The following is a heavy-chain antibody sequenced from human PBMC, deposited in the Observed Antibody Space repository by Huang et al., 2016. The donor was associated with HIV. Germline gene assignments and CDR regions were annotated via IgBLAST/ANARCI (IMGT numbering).Heavy chain of an antibody. V-gene: IGHV3-21*01. CDR1: GFTVSDYS. Sequence: EVQLVESGGGLVKPGGSLRLSCAAAGFTVSDYSMSWVRQAPGKGLQWVTHIIGSSSYIYYVDSVKGRFAISRDNAKNLLFLQMNSLRAEDTAVYYCARRYNWNYVAHGFDIWGQGTMVTVSS. CDR2: IIGSSSYI. CDR3: ARRYNWNYVAHGFDI. J-gene: IGHJ3*02. D-gene: IGHD1-7*01.